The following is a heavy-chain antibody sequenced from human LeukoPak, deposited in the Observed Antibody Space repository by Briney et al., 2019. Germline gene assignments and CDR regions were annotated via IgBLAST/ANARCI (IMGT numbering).Heavy chain of an antibody. CDR3: ARDVRDYYDSSGYYNAWNY. V-gene: IGHV1-18*01. Sequence: ASVKVSCKASGYTFTSHGISWVRHAPGQGLEWMGWISAYNGNTNYAQKLQGRVTMTTDTSTSTAYMDLRSLRSDDTAVYYCARDVRDYYDSSGYYNAWNYWGQGTLVTVTS. D-gene: IGHD3-22*01. J-gene: IGHJ4*02. CDR2: ISAYNGNT. CDR1: GYTFTSHG.